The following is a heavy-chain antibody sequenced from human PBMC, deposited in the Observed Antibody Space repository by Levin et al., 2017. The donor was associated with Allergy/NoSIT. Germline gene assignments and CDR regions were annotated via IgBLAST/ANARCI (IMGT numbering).Heavy chain of an antibody. CDR2: IIPILGIA. CDR1: GGTFSSYT. CDR3: ARDGDMGYCSGGSCYFDY. Sequence: SVKVSCKASGGTFSSYTISWVRQAPGQGLEWMGRIIPILGIANYAQKFQGRVTITADKSTSTAYMELSSLRSEDTAVYYCARDGDMGYCSGGSCYFDYWGQGTLVTVSS. V-gene: IGHV1-69*04. J-gene: IGHJ4*02. D-gene: IGHD2-15*01.